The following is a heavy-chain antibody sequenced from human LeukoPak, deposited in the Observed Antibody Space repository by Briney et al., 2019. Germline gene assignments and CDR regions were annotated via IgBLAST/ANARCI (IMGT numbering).Heavy chain of an antibody. J-gene: IGHJ5*02. CDR1: GFTFSSYG. Sequence: GGSLRLSCAASGFTFSSYGMHWVRQAPGKGLEWVAFIQYDGSNKYYADSVKGRFTISRDNSKNTLYLQMNSLRAEDTAVYYCARSGITIFGTFDPWGQGTLVTVSS. CDR2: IQYDGSNK. CDR3: ARSGITIFGTFDP. D-gene: IGHD3-3*01. V-gene: IGHV3-30*02.